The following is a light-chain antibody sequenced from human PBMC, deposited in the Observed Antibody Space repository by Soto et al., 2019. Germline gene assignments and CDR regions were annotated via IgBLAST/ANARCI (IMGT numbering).Light chain of an antibody. CDR2: CVY. CDR3: QQYDSSWT. V-gene: IGKV3-20*01. CDR1: QSVPSNF. J-gene: IGKJ1*01. Sequence: EIVLTQSPGTLSLSPGERATLSCRASQSVPSNFLAWYQQKPGQAPILLIYCVYRRATGIPDRFSGSGSGTDFTLTISRLEPENFAVYYCQQYDSSWTFGQGTKVEIK.